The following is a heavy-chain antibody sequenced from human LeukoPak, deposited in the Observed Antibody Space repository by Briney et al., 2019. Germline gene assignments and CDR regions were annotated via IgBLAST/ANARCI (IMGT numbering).Heavy chain of an antibody. Sequence: SETLSLTCSVSGGSISTYYWSWIRQPPRKGLEWIAYIYYTGSTYYNPSLKSRVTISLDTSKNQFSLKLSSVTAADTAVYYCARDYGNPFDAFDIWGQGTMVTVSS. V-gene: IGHV4-59*12. J-gene: IGHJ3*02. CDR1: GGSISTYY. CDR2: IYYTGST. CDR3: ARDYGNPFDAFDI. D-gene: IGHD3-16*01.